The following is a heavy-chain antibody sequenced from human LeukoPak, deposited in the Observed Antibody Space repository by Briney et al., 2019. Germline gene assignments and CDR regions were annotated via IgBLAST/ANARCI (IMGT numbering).Heavy chain of an antibody. V-gene: IGHV3-53*04. CDR1: GFTVSSYC. D-gene: IGHD4-23*01. CDR2: IYSGGST. CDR3: ARHYGGKEDSVHFDY. J-gene: IGHJ4*02. Sequence: GGSLRLSCAASGFTVSSYCLSWVRQAPGKGLEWGSIIYSGGSTYYADSVKGLFTISSHNSNTTLFLQMKSLRADDAAVYYCARHYGGKEDSVHFDYWGQGTLVTVSS.